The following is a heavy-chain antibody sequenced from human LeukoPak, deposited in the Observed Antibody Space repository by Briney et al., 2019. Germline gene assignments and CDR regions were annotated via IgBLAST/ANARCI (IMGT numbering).Heavy chain of an antibody. Sequence: SETLSLTCTVSGGSIISSSYYWSWIRQPPGKGLEWIGEINHSGSTNYNPSLKSRVTISVDTSKSQFSLKLSSVTAADTAVYYCARQKQWLPVTPDYWGQGTLVTVSS. V-gene: IGHV4-39*01. CDR1: GGSIISSSYY. CDR3: ARQKQWLPVTPDY. D-gene: IGHD6-19*01. CDR2: INHSGST. J-gene: IGHJ4*02.